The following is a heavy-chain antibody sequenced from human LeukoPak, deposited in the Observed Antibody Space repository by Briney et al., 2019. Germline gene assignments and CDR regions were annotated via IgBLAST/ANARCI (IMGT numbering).Heavy chain of an antibody. CDR3: AREGYYDTSASGAFDI. J-gene: IGHJ3*02. Sequence: PSETLSLTCTVSGGSIGTYYWNWIRQPPGKGLEWIGYIYYSGNTIYNPSLKSRVTISVDTSKNQFSLKLSSVTAADTAVYYCAREGYYDTSASGAFDIWGQGTMVTVSS. CDR2: IYYSGNT. D-gene: IGHD3-22*01. V-gene: IGHV4-59*12. CDR1: GGSIGTYY.